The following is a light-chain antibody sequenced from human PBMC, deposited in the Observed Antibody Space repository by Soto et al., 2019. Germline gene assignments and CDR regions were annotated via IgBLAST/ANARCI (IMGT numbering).Light chain of an antibody. Sequence: QSALTQPASVSGSPGQSITISCTGTSSDVGYYNYVSWYQQHPGKAPNLMIYDVSNRPSGVSNRFSGSKSGNTASLTISGLQADDEADYYCSSQGTSSTLVFGGGTKVTVL. V-gene: IGLV2-14*01. CDR1: SSDVGYYNY. CDR3: SSQGTSSTLV. CDR2: DVS. J-gene: IGLJ2*01.